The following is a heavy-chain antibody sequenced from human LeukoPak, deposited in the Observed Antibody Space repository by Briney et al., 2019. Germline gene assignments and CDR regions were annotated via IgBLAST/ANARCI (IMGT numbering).Heavy chain of an antibody. V-gene: IGHV3-9*01. CDR2: ISWNSGSI. J-gene: IGHJ4*02. CDR3: AKYILGDSSGYSTYAY. D-gene: IGHD3-22*01. Sequence: GGSLRLSCAASGFTFDDYAMHWVRQAPGKGLEWVSGISWNSGSIAYADSVKGRFTISRDNAKNSLDLQMNSLRAEDTALYYCAKYILGDSSGYSTYAYWGQGTLVTVSS. CDR1: GFTFDDYA.